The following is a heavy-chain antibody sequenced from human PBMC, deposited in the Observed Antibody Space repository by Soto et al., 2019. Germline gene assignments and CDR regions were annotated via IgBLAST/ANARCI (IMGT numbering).Heavy chain of an antibody. J-gene: IGHJ2*01. CDR3: ARAGPPSPSVIWFFDL. V-gene: IGHV1-69*01. Sequence: QGQLVQSGAEVKKPGSSVKVSCKASGGSFRTYAINWVRQAPGQGLEWMGGIIPMLAAPTYAQKFQGRLTITADESTTTVYMELSSLTSEDTAVYYCARAGPPSPSVIWFFDLWGPGTLVTVSS. D-gene: IGHD2-21*01. CDR1: GGSFRTYA. CDR2: IIPMLAAP.